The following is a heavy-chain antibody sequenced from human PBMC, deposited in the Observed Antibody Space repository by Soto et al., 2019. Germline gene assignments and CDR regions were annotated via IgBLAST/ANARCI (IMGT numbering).Heavy chain of an antibody. CDR2: IGTAGDT. V-gene: IGHV3-13*01. Sequence: GGSLRLSCEASGFTFSGFDMHWVRQPTGKGLEWVSTIGTAGDTYYAVSVKGRFTISRDNAKNSLSLQMNSLRAGDTAVYFCARGQDVGAHFFASRGQGTPVTVSS. J-gene: IGHJ1*01. CDR3: ARGQDVGAHFFAS. D-gene: IGHD2-15*01. CDR1: GFTFSGFD.